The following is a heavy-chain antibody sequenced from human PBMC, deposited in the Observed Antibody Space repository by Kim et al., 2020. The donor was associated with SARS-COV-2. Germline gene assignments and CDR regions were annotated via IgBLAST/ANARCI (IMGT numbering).Heavy chain of an antibody. CDR3: ARGDYGDYAYY. Sequence: TDYNPSPKRRVTISVDTSKNQFSLKLSSVTAADTAVYYCARGDYGDYAYYWGQGTLVTVSS. V-gene: IGHV4-39*07. CDR2: T. D-gene: IGHD4-17*01. J-gene: IGHJ4*02.